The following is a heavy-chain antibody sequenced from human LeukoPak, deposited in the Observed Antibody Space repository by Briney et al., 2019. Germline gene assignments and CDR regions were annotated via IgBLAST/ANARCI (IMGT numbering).Heavy chain of an antibody. V-gene: IGHV3-72*01. J-gene: IGHJ3*02. CDR3: VRVQTGGAFDI. CDR1: GLTAGDYY. CDR2: SRNKGNSYST. Sequence: HPGRSLRLSCAASGLTAGDYYMDWVRQTPGKGLEWVGRSRNKGNSYSTDFDATVKGRFTISRDESKNSLFLQMNGLKIEDTAVYYCVRVQTGGAFDIWGQGTMVTVST. D-gene: IGHD1-1*01.